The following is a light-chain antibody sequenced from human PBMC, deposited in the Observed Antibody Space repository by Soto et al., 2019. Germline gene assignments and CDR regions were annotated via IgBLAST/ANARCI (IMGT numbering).Light chain of an antibody. V-gene: IGKV3-20*01. J-gene: IGKJ1*01. Sequence: DIVLTQSPGTLSLSPGERATLSCRASQSVSSSWLAWYQQKPGQAPRLLIHGASSRATGIPDRFSGSGSGTDFTLTISRVEPEDFAVYYCQQYGSSPGTFGQGTKVEIK. CDR2: GAS. CDR1: QSVSSSW. CDR3: QQYGSSPGT.